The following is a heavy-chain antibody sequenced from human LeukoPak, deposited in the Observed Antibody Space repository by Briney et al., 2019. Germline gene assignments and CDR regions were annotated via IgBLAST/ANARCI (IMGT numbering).Heavy chain of an antibody. V-gene: IGHV1-2*02. CDR2: INPNSGGT. CDR3: ARSYGLGGNYFDY. CDR1: GYTFTGYY. J-gene: IGHJ4*02. D-gene: IGHD3-16*01. Sequence: GASVKVSCKASGYTFTGYYMHWVRQAPGQGLEWMGWINPNSGGTNYAQKFQGRVTMTRDTPISTAYMELSRLRSDDTAVYYCARSYGLGGNYFDYWGQGTLVTVSS.